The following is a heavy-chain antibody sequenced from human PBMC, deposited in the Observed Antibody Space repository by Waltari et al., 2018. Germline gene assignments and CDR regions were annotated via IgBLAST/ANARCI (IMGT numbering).Heavy chain of an antibody. J-gene: IGHJ4*02. V-gene: IGHV3-53*01. D-gene: IGHD6-19*01. CDR3: ARDLGGWFDY. Sequence: EVQLVESGGGLIQPGGSLRLSCAASGFTVSRNYMSWVRQAPGKGLEWVSVIYSGGSTYCADSVKGRFTISRDNCKSRRYLQMIRLRAENTAVDYWARDLGGWFDYWGQGTLVTVSS. CDR1: GFTVSRNY. CDR2: IYSGGST.